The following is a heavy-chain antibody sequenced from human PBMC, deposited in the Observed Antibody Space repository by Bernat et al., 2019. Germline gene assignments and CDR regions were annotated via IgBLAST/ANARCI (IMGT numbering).Heavy chain of an antibody. Sequence: VQLVESGGGLVKPGGSLRLSCAASGFTFSSYAMHWVRQAPGKGLEWVAVISYDGSNKYYADSVKGRFTISRDNSKNTLYLQMNSLRAEDTAVYYCARDLHYDILTGDPDYWGQGTLVTVSS. J-gene: IGHJ4*02. CDR3: ARDLHYDILTGDPDY. D-gene: IGHD3-9*01. V-gene: IGHV3-30*01. CDR1: GFTFSSYA. CDR2: ISYDGSNK.